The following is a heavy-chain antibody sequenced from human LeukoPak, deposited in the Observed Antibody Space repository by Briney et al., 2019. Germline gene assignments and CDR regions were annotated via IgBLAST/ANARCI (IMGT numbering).Heavy chain of an antibody. CDR3: ARGRYYLDN. J-gene: IGHJ4*02. D-gene: IGHD3-10*01. CDR2: ISASGGDT. Sequence: GGSLRLSCAASGFSFSTYSFSWVRQAPGKGLEWVSGISASGGDTFYADSVRGRFTISRDNSKNTLYLQMNSLGTEDTAVYYCARGRYYLDNWGQGTLVTVSS. V-gene: IGHV3-23*01. CDR1: GFSFSTYS.